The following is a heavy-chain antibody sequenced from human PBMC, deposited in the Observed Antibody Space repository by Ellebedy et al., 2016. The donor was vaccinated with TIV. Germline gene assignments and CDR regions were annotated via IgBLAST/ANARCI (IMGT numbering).Heavy chain of an antibody. Sequence: PGGSLRLSCAASGFTFNSYAMHWVRQAPGKGLERVAVISYDGNSKYYADSVKGRFTISRDNSMTTLYLEMNSLRAEDTAVYYCARDLDKSSGWYGGAAYWGQGTLVTISS. CDR2: ISYDGNSK. CDR3: ARDLDKSSGWYGGAAY. V-gene: IGHV3-30-3*01. D-gene: IGHD6-19*01. CDR1: GFTFNSYA. J-gene: IGHJ4*02.